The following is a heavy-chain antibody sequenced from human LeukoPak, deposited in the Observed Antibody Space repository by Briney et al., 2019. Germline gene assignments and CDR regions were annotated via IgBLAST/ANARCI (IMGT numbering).Heavy chain of an antibody. D-gene: IGHD6-13*01. J-gene: IGHJ4*02. V-gene: IGHV3-30*18. CDR2: ISYDGSNK. CDR1: GFTFSSYG. Sequence: GGSLRLSCAASGFTFSSYGMHWVRQAPGKGLEWVAVISYDGSNKYYADSVKGRFTISRDNSKNTLYLQMNSLRAEDTAVYYCAKPTAPDAAAGDYWGQGTLVTVSS. CDR3: AKPTAPDAAAGDY.